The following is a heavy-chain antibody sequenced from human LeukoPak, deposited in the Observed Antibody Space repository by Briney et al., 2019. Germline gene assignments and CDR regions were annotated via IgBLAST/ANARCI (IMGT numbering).Heavy chain of an antibody. CDR2: ISGSGGST. V-gene: IGHV3-23*01. Sequence: PGGSLRLSCAASGFTFSSYAMNWVRQAPGKGLEWVSGISGSGGSTYYADSVKGRFTISRDNSKNTLYLQMNSLRAEDTAVYYCAKDRSGSYAELFDYWGQGTLVTVSS. D-gene: IGHD1-26*01. CDR1: GFTFSSYA. J-gene: IGHJ4*02. CDR3: AKDRSGSYAELFDY.